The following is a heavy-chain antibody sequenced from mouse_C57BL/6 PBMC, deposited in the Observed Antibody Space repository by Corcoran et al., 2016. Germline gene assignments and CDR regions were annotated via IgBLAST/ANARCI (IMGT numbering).Heavy chain of an antibody. D-gene: IGHD1-1*01. CDR1: GYTFTTYG. CDR3: ARKGYGSAMGYAMDY. Sequence: QIQLVQSGPELKKPGETVKISCKASGYTFTTYGMSWVKQAPGKGLKWMGWINTYYGVPTYADDFKGRFAFSLETSASTAYLQINNLKNEDTATYFCARKGYGSAMGYAMDYWGQGTSVTVSS. V-gene: IGHV9-3*01. CDR2: INTYYGVP. J-gene: IGHJ4*01.